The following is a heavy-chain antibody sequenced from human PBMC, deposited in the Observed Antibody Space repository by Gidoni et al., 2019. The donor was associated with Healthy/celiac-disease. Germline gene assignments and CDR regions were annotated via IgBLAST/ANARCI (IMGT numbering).Heavy chain of an antibody. CDR2: IYYIGST. V-gene: IGHV4-31*03. CDR3: AREYIAAAGYYFDY. J-gene: IGHJ4*02. Sequence: QVQLQESGPGLVKPSQTLSLPRTVSGGSISSCGYYWSWIRQHPGKGLEWIGYIYYIGSTYYNPSLKSRVTISVDTSKNQFSLKLSSVTAADTAVYYCAREYIAAAGYYFDYWGQGTLVTVSS. D-gene: IGHD6-13*01. CDR1: GGSISSCGYY.